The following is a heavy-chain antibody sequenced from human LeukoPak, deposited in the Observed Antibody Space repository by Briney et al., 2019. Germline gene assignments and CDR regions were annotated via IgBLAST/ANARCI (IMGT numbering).Heavy chain of an antibody. CDR1: GFTFSSYW. Sequence: PGGSLRLSCAASGFTFSSYWMSWVRQAPGKGLEWVANIKKDGSEKYYVDSVKGRFTISRDNAKTPLYLQMNSLRAEDTAVYYCARAGPTVTKYFDYWGQGTLVTVSS. V-gene: IGHV3-7*03. CDR3: ARAGPTVTKYFDY. CDR2: IKKDGSEK. D-gene: IGHD4-17*01. J-gene: IGHJ4*02.